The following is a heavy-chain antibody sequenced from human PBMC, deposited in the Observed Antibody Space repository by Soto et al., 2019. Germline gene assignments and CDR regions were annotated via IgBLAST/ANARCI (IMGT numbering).Heavy chain of an antibody. CDR1: GGAINSYY. CDR3: TSDREGAVAGTLEH. V-gene: IGHV4-59*01. D-gene: IGHD6-19*01. CDR2: ISYSGSA. Sequence: QVQLQESGPGLVKPSETLSLTCTVSGGAINSYYWGWIRQSPGKGLESIGYISYSGSANYNPSLTRRVTISVATSKRHFSLQLTSVTAADTAVYYCTSDREGAVAGTLEHWGQGILVTVSS. J-gene: IGHJ1*01.